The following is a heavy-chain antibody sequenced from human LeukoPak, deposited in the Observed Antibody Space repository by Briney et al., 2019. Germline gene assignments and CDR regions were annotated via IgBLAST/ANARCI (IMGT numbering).Heavy chain of an antibody. CDR3: ARDLGQYYDTSDNWFDL. Sequence: GGSLRLSCAASGFTFSSYAMSWVRQAPGKGLEWVSAISGSGGSTYYADSVKGRFTISRDKSKNTLNLQMNSLRAEDTAVYYCARDLGQYYDTSDNWFDLWGQGTLVTVSS. J-gene: IGHJ5*02. D-gene: IGHD3-22*01. CDR1: GFTFSSYA. CDR2: ISGSGGST. V-gene: IGHV3-23*01.